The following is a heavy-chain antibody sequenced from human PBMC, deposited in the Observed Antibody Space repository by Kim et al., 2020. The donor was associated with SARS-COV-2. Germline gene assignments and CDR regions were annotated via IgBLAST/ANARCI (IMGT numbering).Heavy chain of an antibody. Sequence: GGSLRLSCAASGFTFSSYAMSWVRQAPGKGLEWVSAISGSGGSTYYADSVKGRFTISRDNSKNTLYLQMNSLRAEDTAVYYCAKEKYSGWDPIGAFDYWGQRTLVTVSS. CDR3: AKEKYSGWDPIGAFDY. V-gene: IGHV3-23*01. CDR2: ISGSGGST. D-gene: IGHD6-19*01. CDR1: GFTFSSYA. J-gene: IGHJ4*02.